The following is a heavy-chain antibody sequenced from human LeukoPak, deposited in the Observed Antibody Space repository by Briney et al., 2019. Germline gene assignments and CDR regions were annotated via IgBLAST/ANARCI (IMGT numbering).Heavy chain of an antibody. CDR3: ARAEDWYRNAFDI. Sequence: PGGSLRLSCAASGFTFSSYAMHWVRQAPGKGLEWVAVISYDGSNKYYADSVKGRFTISRDNSKNTLYLQMNSLRAEDTAVYYCARAEDWYRNAFDIWGQGTMVTVSS. J-gene: IGHJ3*02. V-gene: IGHV3-30-3*01. CDR1: GFTFSSYA. CDR2: ISYDGSNK. D-gene: IGHD6-13*01.